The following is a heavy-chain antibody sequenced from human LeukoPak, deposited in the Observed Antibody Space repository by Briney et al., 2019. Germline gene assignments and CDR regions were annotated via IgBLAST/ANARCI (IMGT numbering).Heavy chain of an antibody. CDR3: ARGEVGLTTVTVFDY. CDR2: ISSGGGVT. CDR1: XFTFRTYS. D-gene: IGHD4-17*01. J-gene: IGHJ4*02. V-gene: IGHV3-48*02. Sequence: GGPLTLSCGASXFTFRTYSMIWARQTTGTGLEWISYISSGGGVTHYAESVKGRFSISRDNAKNSLYLQMNSLRDEDTAVYYCARGEVGLTTVTVFDYRGQGTLVTVSS.